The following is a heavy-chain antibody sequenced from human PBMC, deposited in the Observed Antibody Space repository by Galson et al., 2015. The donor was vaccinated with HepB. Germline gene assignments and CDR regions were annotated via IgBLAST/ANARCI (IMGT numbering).Heavy chain of an antibody. J-gene: IGHJ1*01. V-gene: IGHV3-7*03. CDR3: ASGPPLGFSWDPGYFQR. CDR1: EFTFSSSW. Sequence: SLRLSCAASEFTFSSSWMTWVRQAPGKGLEWVANIKEDGSEAYYVDSVKGRFTISRDNAKKSLYLQMKSLRAEDTAVYFCASGPPLGFSWDPGYFQRWGQGTLVTVSP. CDR2: IKEDGSEA. D-gene: IGHD1-26*01.